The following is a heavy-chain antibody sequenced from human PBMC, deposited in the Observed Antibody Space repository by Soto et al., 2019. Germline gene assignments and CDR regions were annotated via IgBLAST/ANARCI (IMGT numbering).Heavy chain of an antibody. V-gene: IGHV3-74*03. J-gene: IGHJ4*02. CDR1: GFTFSSYW. D-gene: IGHD6-13*01. CDR3: ARAGIAAGEPFHY. Sequence: PGGSLRLSCAASGFTFSSYWIHWVRQAPGKGLVWVSHINSDGSNTAYADSVKGRFTITRDNAKDTLYLQMNSLRTEDTAVYYCARAGIAAGEPFHYWGQGTLVTVSS. CDR2: INSDGSNT.